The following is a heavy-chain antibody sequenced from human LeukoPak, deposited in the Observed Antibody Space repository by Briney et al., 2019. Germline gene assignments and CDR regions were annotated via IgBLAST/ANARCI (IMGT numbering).Heavy chain of an antibody. CDR2: ITHSGST. V-gene: IGHV4-34*01. CDR1: GGSFSGYY. J-gene: IGHJ4*02. D-gene: IGHD6-25*01. CDR3: ARDGSGQPLDY. Sequence: SETLSLTCAVYGGSFSGYYWSWIRQPPGKGLEYIGEITHSGSTNYNPSLKSRVTISVDTSKNQFSLKLSSVTAADTAVYYCARDGSGQPLDYWGQGTLVTVSS.